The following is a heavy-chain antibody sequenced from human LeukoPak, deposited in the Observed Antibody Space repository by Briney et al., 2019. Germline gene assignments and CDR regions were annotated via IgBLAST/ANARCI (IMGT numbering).Heavy chain of an antibody. CDR3: TRGCTGTRCPADY. V-gene: IGHV3-64*04. D-gene: IGHD2-2*01. CDR2: ISSNGGST. CDR1: GFTFSSYA. Sequence: PGGSLRLSCSASGFTFSSYAMHWVRQAPGKGLEYVSAISSNGGSTYYADSVKGRFTISRDNAKNTLYLQMNSLRAEDTALYFCTRGCTGTRCPADYWGQGALVTVSS. J-gene: IGHJ4*02.